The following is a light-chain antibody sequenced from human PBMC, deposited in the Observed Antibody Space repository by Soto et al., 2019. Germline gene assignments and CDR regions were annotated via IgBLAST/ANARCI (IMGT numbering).Light chain of an antibody. Sequence: ECVFTHSPGTLSLSPGERATLSCRSSQTVRNNYLAWYQQKPGQAPRLLIYDASNRATGVPDRFSGSGSGTDFTLTISRLEPEDFAVYYCQQFRSNPLTFGGGTKVDIK. V-gene: IGKV3-20*01. J-gene: IGKJ4*01. CDR2: DAS. CDR1: QTVRNNY. CDR3: QQFRSNPLT.